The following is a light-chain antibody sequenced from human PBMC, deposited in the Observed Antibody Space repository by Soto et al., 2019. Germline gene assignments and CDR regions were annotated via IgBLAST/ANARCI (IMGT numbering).Light chain of an antibody. V-gene: IGKV1-33*01. CDR3: QHYDNLPMYT. Sequence: DIQMTQSPSSLSASVGDRVTITCQASQDISIYLNWYQQKPGKAPELLIYDASSLETGVPSRFSGSGSETDFTLTISSLQPEDIATYYCQHYDNLPMYTFGQGTKLEIK. J-gene: IGKJ2*01. CDR1: QDISIY. CDR2: DAS.